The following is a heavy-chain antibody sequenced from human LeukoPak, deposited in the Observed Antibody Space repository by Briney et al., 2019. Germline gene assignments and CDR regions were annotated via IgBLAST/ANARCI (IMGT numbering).Heavy chain of an antibody. CDR2: MNPNSGNT. Sequence: ASVKVSCKASGYTSTTYDISWVRQATGQGLEWMGWMNPNSGNTGYAQKCQGRVTMTRNTSISTAYMELSSLGSEDTAVYYCARGDGSSWEFDYWGQGTLVTVSS. CDR1: GYTSTTYD. J-gene: IGHJ4*02. V-gene: IGHV1-8*01. CDR3: ARGDGSSWEFDY. D-gene: IGHD6-13*01.